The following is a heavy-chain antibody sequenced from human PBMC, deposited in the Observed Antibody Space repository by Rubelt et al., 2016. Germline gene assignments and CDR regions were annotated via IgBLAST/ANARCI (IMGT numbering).Heavy chain of an antibody. V-gene: IGHV5-10-1*03. J-gene: IGHJ4*02. CDR2: IDPSDSYT. Sequence: EVQLVQSGAEVKKPGESLRISCKGSGYSFTSYWISWVRQMPGKGLEWMGRIDPSDSYTNFSLSFQCHVTIAADKSISTAYLQGGSLKASDTAMYYCARHRPIAVASFDYWGQGTLVTVSS. D-gene: IGHD6-19*01. CDR3: ARHRPIAVASFDY. CDR1: GYSFTSYW.